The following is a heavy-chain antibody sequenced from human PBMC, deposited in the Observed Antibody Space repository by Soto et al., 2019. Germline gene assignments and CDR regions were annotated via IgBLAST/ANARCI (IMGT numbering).Heavy chain of an antibody. CDR2: IYYSGST. CDR1: GGSISSYY. J-gene: IGHJ4*02. V-gene: IGHV4-59*01. Sequence: SETLSLTCTVSGGSISSYYWSWIRQPPGKGLEWIGYIYYSGSTKYNPSLKSRVTISVDTSKNQFSLKLSSVTAADTAVYYCARDPHHYDSSGYYDYWGQGTLVTVSS. CDR3: ARDPHHYDSSGYYDY. D-gene: IGHD3-22*01.